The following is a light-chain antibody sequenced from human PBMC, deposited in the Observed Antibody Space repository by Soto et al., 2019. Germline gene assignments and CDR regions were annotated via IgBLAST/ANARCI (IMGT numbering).Light chain of an antibody. V-gene: IGLV4-69*01. CDR3: QTWGTGIEV. J-gene: IGLJ3*02. CDR2: LNSDGSH. Sequence: QSVLTQSPSASASLGASVNLTCTLSGRHSSFAIAWHQQQPEKGPRYLMKLNSDGSHKKGDGIPDRFSGSSSGAERYLTISSLQSEDAADYYCQTWGTGIEVFGGGTQLTVL. CDR1: GRHSSFA.